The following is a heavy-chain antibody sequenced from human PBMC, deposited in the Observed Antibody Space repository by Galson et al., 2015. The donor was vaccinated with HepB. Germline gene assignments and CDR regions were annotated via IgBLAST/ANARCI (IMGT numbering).Heavy chain of an antibody. D-gene: IGHD1-14*01. CDR1: GFPFSSYS. Sequence: SLRLSCAVSGFPFSSYSMNWFRQAPGKGLEWVSFITGSSRTMYYADSVKGRFTISRDNAKNSLYLQMNSLRAEDTAVYYCARVRGSELVYWYFDLWGRGTLVTVSS. CDR2: ITGSSRTM. V-gene: IGHV3-48*04. CDR3: ARVRGSELVYWYFDL. J-gene: IGHJ2*01.